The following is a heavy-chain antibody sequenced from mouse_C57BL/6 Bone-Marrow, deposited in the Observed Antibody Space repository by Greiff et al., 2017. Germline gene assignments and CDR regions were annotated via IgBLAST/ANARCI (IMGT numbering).Heavy chain of an antibody. CDR3: ARDVHSYGGSPWFAY. CDR2: ISDGGSNT. D-gene: IGHD1-1*01. J-gene: IGHJ3*01. V-gene: IGHV5-4*01. Sequence: EVQLVESGGGLVKPGGSLKLSCAASGFTFSSYAMSWVRQTPEKRLEWVASISDGGSNTYYPDNVKGRFTISRDNAKNNLYLQMSHLKSEDTAMYYCARDVHSYGGSPWFAYWGQGTLVTVSA. CDR1: GFTFSSYA.